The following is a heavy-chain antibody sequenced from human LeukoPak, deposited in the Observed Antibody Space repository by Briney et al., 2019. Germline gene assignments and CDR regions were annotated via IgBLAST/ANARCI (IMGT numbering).Heavy chain of an antibody. J-gene: IGHJ4*02. Sequence: PGGSLRLSCAASGFTFSYYSMNWVRQAPGKGLEWVSSISDSSNYIYYADSVRGRFTISRDNTKNSLYLQMNSLRAEDTAVYYCAPGGGYDQFDYWGQGTLVTVSS. CDR3: APGGGYDQFDY. D-gene: IGHD5-12*01. CDR1: GFTFSYYS. V-gene: IGHV3-21*01. CDR2: ISDSSNYI.